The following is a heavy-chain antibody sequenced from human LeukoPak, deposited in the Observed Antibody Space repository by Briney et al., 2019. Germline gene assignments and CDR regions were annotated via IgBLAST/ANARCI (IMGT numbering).Heavy chain of an antibody. CDR2: INSSSTEI. V-gene: IGHV3-21*04. CDR1: GFIFTGYS. J-gene: IGHJ4*02. Sequence: GGSLRLSCAASGFIFTGYSMNWVRQAPGKGLEWVAAINSSSTEIYYADSVKGRFTISRDNAKNSLYLQMNSLRAEDTAVYYCATLGVVSSSSGTFDYWGQGTLVTVSS. CDR3: ATLGVVSSSSGTFDY. D-gene: IGHD6-6*01.